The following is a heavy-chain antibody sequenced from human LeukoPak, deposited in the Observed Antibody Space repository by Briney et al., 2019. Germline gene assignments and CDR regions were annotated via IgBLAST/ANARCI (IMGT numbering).Heavy chain of an antibody. V-gene: IGHV3-23*01. J-gene: IGHJ4*02. D-gene: IGHD5-18*01. CDR2: ISGSGGST. CDR3: AKDPVDTVDYSFDY. Sequence: GGSLRLSCAASGFTFSSYAMSWVRQAPGKGLEWVSAISGSGGSTYYADSVKGRFTICRDNSKNTLYLQMNSLRAEDTAVYYCAKDPVDTVDYSFDYWGQGTLVTVSS. CDR1: GFTFSSYA.